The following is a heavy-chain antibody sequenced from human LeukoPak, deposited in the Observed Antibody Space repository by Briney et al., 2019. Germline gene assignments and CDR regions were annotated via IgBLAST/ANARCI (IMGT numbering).Heavy chain of an antibody. CDR2: VSNSGDYI. V-gene: IGHV3-21*01. D-gene: IGHD2-2*01. J-gene: IGHJ6*03. CDR3: AKIVVPAAIHYYYMDV. Sequence: KAGGSLRLSCGASGFTFSKHGMNWVRQAPGKGLEGVSSVSNSGDYIHYADSVKGRFTISRDNAKNSLYLQMNSLRAEDTAVYYCAKIVVPAAIHYYYMDVWGKGTTVTVSS. CDR1: GFTFSKHG.